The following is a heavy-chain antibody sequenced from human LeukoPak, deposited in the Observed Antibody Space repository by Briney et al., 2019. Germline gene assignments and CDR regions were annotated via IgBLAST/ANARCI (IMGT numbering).Heavy chain of an antibody. V-gene: IGHV3-23*01. CDR1: GFTFSIYA. D-gene: IGHD6-6*01. CDR3: AKGLSSSSKFDY. CDR2: ISGSGGST. Sequence: PGGSLRLSCAASGFTFSIYAMTWVRQAPGKGLEWVSAISGSGGSTYYADSVKGRFTISRDNSKNTLYLQMNSLRAEDTAVYYCAKGLSSSSKFDYWGQGTLVTVSS. J-gene: IGHJ4*02.